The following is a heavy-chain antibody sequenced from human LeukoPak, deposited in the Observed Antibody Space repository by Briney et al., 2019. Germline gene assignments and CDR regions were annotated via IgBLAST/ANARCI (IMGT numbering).Heavy chain of an antibody. D-gene: IGHD6-19*01. Sequence: GGSLRLSCVASKFTFSTYAMSWVRQAPGKGLEWVSAISGSGGSTYYADSVKGRFTISRDNSKNTLYLQMNSLRAEDTAVYYCAKGAVAGNNYYYYMDVWGKGTTVTVSS. V-gene: IGHV3-23*01. CDR2: ISGSGGST. J-gene: IGHJ6*03. CDR3: AKGAVAGNNYYYYMDV. CDR1: KFTFSTYA.